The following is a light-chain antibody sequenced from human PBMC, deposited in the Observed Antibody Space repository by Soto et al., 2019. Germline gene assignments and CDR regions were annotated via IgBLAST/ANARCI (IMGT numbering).Light chain of an antibody. CDR3: QQRSTWPLT. V-gene: IGKV3-11*01. CDR1: QSVSNY. Sequence: EIVLTQSPATLSLSPGERATLSCRASQSVSNYLAWYQQKPGQAPRLLIYDASSRATGVPARVSGNGSGTDFTLTISSLEPEDFVIYYCQQRSTWPLTFGQGTKLEIK. CDR2: DAS. J-gene: IGKJ2*01.